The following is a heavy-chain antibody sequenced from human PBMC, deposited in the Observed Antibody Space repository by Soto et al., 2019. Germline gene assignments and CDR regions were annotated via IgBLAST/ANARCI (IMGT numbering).Heavy chain of an antibody. J-gene: IGHJ3*02. CDR3: ARPSDRLLWFGEFIDAFDI. V-gene: IGHV4-39*01. CDR2: IYYSGST. CDR1: GGSISSSSYY. D-gene: IGHD3-10*01. Sequence: SETLSLTCTVSGGSISSSSYYWGWIRQPPGKGLEWIGSIYYSGSTYYNPSLKSRVTISVDTSKNQFSLKLSSVTAADTAVYYCARPSDRLLWFGEFIDAFDIWGQGTMVTVSS.